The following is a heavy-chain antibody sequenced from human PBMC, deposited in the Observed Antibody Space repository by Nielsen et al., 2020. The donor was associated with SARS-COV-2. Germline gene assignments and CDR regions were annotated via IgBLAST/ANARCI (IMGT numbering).Heavy chain of an antibody. CDR2: IGTAGDT. CDR3: AREAKLGAFDI. J-gene: IGHJ3*02. V-gene: IGHV3-13*04. CDR1: GFTFSSYD. D-gene: IGHD6-13*01. Sequence: GEALKISSAAAGFTFSSYDMHGVRQATGKGLELVTAIGTAGDTYYPGSVKGRFTISRENATNSLYLQMNSLRAGDTAVYYCAREAKLGAFDIWGQGTMVTVSS.